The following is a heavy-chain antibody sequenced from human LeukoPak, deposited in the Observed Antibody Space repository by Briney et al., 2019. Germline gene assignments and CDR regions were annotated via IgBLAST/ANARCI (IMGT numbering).Heavy chain of an antibody. CDR1: GGSISSSSYY. J-gene: IGHJ4*02. CDR3: AKGSNAGYSGYDYVGYFDY. CDR2: IYYSGST. Sequence: SETLSLTCTVSGGSISSSSYYWGWIRQPPGKGLEWIGSIYYSGSTYYNPSLKSRVTISVDTSKNQFSLKLSSVTAADTAVYYCAKGSNAGYSGYDYVGYFDYWGQGTLVTVSS. V-gene: IGHV4-39*07. D-gene: IGHD5-12*01.